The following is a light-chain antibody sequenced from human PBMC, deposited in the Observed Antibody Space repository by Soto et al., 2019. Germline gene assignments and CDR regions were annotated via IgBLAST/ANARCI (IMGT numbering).Light chain of an antibody. CDR1: HDITSY. J-gene: IGKJ3*01. V-gene: IGKV1-33*01. CDR3: KNCYFPPI. Sequence: DIQMTQSPSSLSASVGDRVTITCQASHDITSYLNWYQHKPGKAPKLLIYDASILEAGVPSRFSGSGSGTIFTFPISSLQREVVATYYCKNCYFPPIFGPGTKV. CDR2: DAS.